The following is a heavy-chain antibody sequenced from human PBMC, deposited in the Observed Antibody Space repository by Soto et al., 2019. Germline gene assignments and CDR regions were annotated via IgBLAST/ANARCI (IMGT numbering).Heavy chain of an antibody. CDR1: GYTFTTYG. Sequence: QVQLVQSGAEVKMPGASVKVSCKASGYTFTTYGISWVRQAPGQGLEWMGWISAYNGNTNYAQNLQGRVTMTTDTPTSTAYRELRSLGSDDTAVYYCARVVVIAGANWFDPWGQGTLVTVSS. CDR3: ARVVVIAGANWFDP. J-gene: IGHJ5*02. V-gene: IGHV1-18*01. D-gene: IGHD2-21*01. CDR2: ISAYNGNT.